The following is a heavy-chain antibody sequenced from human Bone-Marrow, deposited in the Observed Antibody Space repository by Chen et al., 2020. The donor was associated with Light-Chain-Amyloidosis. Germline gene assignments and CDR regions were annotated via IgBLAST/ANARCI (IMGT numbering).Heavy chain of an antibody. CDR1: GFTFDDYA. CDR3: AKDFHFGSGTSHGALDI. J-gene: IGHJ3*02. D-gene: IGHD3-10*01. Sequence: EVQLVASGGDLVQPGRSLRLSCIASGFTFDDYAMHWVRQVPGKGLEWVSVISWNSDDIGYADSVKGRFIISRDNAKNSLDLQMNSLRVEDTALYYCAKDFHFGSGTSHGALDIWGRGTMVTVSS. CDR2: ISWNSDDI. V-gene: IGHV3-9*01.